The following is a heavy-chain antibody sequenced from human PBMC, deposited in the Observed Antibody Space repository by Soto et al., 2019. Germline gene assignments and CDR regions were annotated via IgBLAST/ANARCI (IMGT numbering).Heavy chain of an antibody. V-gene: IGHV4-4*02. CDR3: ARSGSYYDYVWGSYRPYYFDY. Sequence: SETLSLTCAVSGGSISSSNWWSWVRQPPGKGLEWIGEIYHSGSTNYNPSPKSRVTISVDKSKNQFSLKLSSVTAADTAVYYCARSGSYYDYVWGSYRPYYFDYWGQGTLVTVSS. CDR1: GGSISSSNW. D-gene: IGHD3-16*02. J-gene: IGHJ4*02. CDR2: IYHSGST.